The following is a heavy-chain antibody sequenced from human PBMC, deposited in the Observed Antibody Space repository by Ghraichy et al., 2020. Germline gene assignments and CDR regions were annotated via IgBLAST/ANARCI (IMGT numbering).Heavy chain of an antibody. Sequence: LSLTCAASGFTFSSYWMSWVRQAPGKGLEWVANIKQDGSEKYYVDSVKGRFTISRDNAKNSLYLQMNSLRAEDTAVYYCASSPHPPYSSSWSYYYYYYGMDVWGQGTTVTVSS. D-gene: IGHD6-13*01. V-gene: IGHV3-7*05. CDR3: ASSPHPPYSSSWSYYYYYYGMDV. CDR2: IKQDGSEK. CDR1: GFTFSSYW. J-gene: IGHJ6*02.